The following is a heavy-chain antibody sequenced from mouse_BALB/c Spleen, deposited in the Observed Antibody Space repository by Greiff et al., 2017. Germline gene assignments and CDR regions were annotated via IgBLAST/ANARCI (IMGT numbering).Heavy chain of an antibody. CDR3: AREDYYGNYEGDWFAY. V-gene: IGHV3-2*02. CDR1: GYSITSDYA. D-gene: IGHD2-1*01. J-gene: IGHJ3*01. CDR2: ISYSGST. Sequence: EVKLMESGPGLVKPSQSLSLTCTVTGYSITSDYAWNWIRQFPGNKLEWMGYISYSGSTSYNPSLKSRISITRDTSKNQFFLQLNSVTTEDTATYYCAREDYYGNYEGDWFAYWGQGTLVTVSA.